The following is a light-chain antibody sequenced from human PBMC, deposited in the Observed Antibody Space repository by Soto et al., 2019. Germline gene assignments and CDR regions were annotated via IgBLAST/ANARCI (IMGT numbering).Light chain of an antibody. CDR2: DTS. J-gene: IGKJ2*01. V-gene: IGKV3-20*01. CDR1: QNIGSR. CDR3: QQYGSSPYT. Sequence: EIVMTQSPATLSVSPGERATLSCRAGQNIGSRVAWYQQKPGQAPSLLIYDTSTRATGIPDRFSGSGSGTDFTLTISRLEPEDFAVYYCQQYGSSPYTFGQGTKVDIK.